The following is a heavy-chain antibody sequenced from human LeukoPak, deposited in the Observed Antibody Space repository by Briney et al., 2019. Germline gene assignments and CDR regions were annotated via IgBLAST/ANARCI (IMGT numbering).Heavy chain of an antibody. CDR3: ARRGVAAAATNFDY. D-gene: IGHD3-10*01. J-gene: IGHJ4*02. Sequence: SETLSLTCTVSGGSISGYYWGWIRQPPGKGLEWIGSIYYSGTPYYNPSLETRLTISVDTSKSHFSLKLSSVTAADTAVYYCARRGVAAAATNFDYWGQGTLVTVSS. V-gene: IGHV4-39*02. CDR2: IYYSGTP. CDR1: GGSISGYY.